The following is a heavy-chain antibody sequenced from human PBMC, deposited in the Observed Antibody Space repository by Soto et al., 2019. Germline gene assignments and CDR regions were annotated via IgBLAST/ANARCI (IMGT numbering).Heavy chain of an antibody. D-gene: IGHD6-13*01. Sequence: QVQLQQWGAGLLKPSETLSLTCVVYGGSFSGYFWSWIRQSPGRGLEWIGEINHSGRTNYNPSLXXRVSISXXXXXXXFSLKMSSVPAAHTAVYYCARGGYFDSWGQGTLVTVSS. CDR1: GGSFSGYF. CDR3: ARGGYFDS. V-gene: IGHV4-34*01. J-gene: IGHJ4*02. CDR2: INHSGRT.